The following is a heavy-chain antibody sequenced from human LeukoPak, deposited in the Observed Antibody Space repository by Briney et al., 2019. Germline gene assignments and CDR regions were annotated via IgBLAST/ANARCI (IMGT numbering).Heavy chain of an antibody. V-gene: IGHV3-30*02. J-gene: IGHJ6*03. CDR3: AKSLSGNPRYYYYMDV. Sequence: GGSLRLSCAASGFTFSSYGMHWVRQAPGKGLEWVAFIRYDGSNKYYADSVKGRFTISRDNSKNTLYLQMNSLRAEDTAVYYCAKSLSGNPRYYYYMDVWGKGTTVTVSS. D-gene: IGHD4-23*01. CDR2: IRYDGSNK. CDR1: GFTFSSYG.